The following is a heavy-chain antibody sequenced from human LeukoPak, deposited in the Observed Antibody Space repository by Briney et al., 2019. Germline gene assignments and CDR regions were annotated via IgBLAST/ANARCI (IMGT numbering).Heavy chain of an antibody. Sequence: ASVKVSCKASGYTLTGYYMHWVRQAPGQGLEWMGWINPNSGGTNYAQKFQGRVTMTRDTSISTAYMELSRLRSDDTAVYYCARDVSTRGYSYGYFDYWGQGTLVTVSS. V-gene: IGHV1-2*02. CDR1: GYTLTGYY. D-gene: IGHD5-18*01. J-gene: IGHJ4*02. CDR2: INPNSGGT. CDR3: ARDVSTRGYSYGYFDY.